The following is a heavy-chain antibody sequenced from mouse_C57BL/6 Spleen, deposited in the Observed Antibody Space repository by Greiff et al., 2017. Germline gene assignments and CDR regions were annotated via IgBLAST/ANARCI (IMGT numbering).Heavy chain of an antibody. CDR2: ISSGGDYI. CDR3: TRVWAYYFDY. Sequence: EVQLVESGEGLVKPGGSLKLSCAASGFTFSSYAMSWVRQTPEKRLEWVAYISSGGDYIYYADTVKGRFTISRDNARNTLYLRMSSLQSEDTAMYYCTRVWAYYFDYWGQGTTLTVSS. D-gene: IGHD4-1*01. CDR1: GFTFSSYA. V-gene: IGHV5-9-1*02. J-gene: IGHJ2*01.